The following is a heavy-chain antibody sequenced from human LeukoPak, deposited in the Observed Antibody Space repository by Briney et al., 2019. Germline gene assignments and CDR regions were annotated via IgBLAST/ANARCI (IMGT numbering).Heavy chain of an antibody. D-gene: IGHD3-22*01. CDR2: ISDSGAYT. Sequence: GGSLRLSCAASGFTFSSHAMTWVRQAPGKGLEWVSAISDSGAYTHYADSVKGRFIISRDNSKNTLYLQMNSLRAEDTAVYYRAKEFYYDSSGFPSLYFDFWGQGTLVTVSS. J-gene: IGHJ4*02. CDR1: GFTFSSHA. CDR3: AKEFYYDSSGFPSLYFDF. V-gene: IGHV3-23*01.